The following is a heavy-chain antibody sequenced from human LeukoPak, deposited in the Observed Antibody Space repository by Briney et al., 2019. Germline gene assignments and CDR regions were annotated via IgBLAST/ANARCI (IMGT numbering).Heavy chain of an antibody. Sequence: PGGSLRLSCAASGFTFSSYSMNWVRQAPGKGLEWVSSISTSSSYIHYADSVKGRFTTSRDNAKNSLYLQMNSLRAEDTAVYYCARDLRSSGYYAFDYWGQGTLVTVSS. CDR2: ISTSSSYI. CDR3: ARDLRSSGYYAFDY. D-gene: IGHD3-22*01. CDR1: GFTFSSYS. J-gene: IGHJ4*02. V-gene: IGHV3-21*01.